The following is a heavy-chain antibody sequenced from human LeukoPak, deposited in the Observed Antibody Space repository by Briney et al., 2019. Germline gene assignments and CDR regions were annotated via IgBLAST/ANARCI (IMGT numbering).Heavy chain of an antibody. CDR2: INSDGSST. J-gene: IGHJ5*02. V-gene: IGHV3-74*01. Sequence: GGSLRLSCAASGFTFSSYWMHWVRQAPGKGLVWVSRINSDGSSTGYADSVKGRFTISRDNAKNTLYLRMNTLRAEDTAVYYCARDPYCSTTTCSSHSWFDPWGQGALVTVSS. CDR1: GFTFSSYW. D-gene: IGHD2-2*01. CDR3: ARDPYCSTTTCSSHSWFDP.